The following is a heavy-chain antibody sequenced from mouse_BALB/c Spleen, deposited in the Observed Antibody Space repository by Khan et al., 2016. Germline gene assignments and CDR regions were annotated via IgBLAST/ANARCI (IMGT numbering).Heavy chain of an antibody. J-gene: IGHJ3*01. Sequence: EVELVESGGGLVQPGGSRKLSCAAGGFTFSSFGMHWVRQAPEKGLEWVAYISSGSSTIFYADTVMGRFTISRDNPKNTLFLQMTSLRSEDTAIYYCAQERAAVVPFAYWGQGTLVTVSA. V-gene: IGHV5-17*02. CDR1: GFTFSSFG. CDR2: ISSGSSTI. CDR3: AQERAAVVPFAY. D-gene: IGHD1-1*01.